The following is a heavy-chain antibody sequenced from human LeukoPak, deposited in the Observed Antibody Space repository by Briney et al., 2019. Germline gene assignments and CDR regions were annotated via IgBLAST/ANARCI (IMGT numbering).Heavy chain of an antibody. J-gene: IGHJ4*02. Sequence: GASVKVSCKASGGTFSSYPISWVRQAPGQGLEWMGRIIPIFGTANYAQKFQGRVTITTDESTSTAYMELSSLRSEDTAVYYCARDRNYYDSSFDYWGQGTLVTVSS. V-gene: IGHV1-69*05. CDR2: IIPIFGTA. D-gene: IGHD3-22*01. CDR3: ARDRNYYDSSFDY. CDR1: GGTFSSYP.